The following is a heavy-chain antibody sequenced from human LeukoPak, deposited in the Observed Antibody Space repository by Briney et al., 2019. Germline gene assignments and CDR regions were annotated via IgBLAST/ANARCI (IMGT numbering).Heavy chain of an antibody. D-gene: IGHD5-18*01. J-gene: IGHJ4*02. Sequence: PLETLSPTCTVSGGSISSYYWSWIRLPPGKGLEWIGYIYYRGSTNYNPSLKSRVTISVDTSKNQFSLKLSSVTAADTAVYYCARARLLTPGYNYASGRHSFDYWGQGILVTVSS. V-gene: IGHV4-59*01. CDR3: ARARLLTPGYNYASGRHSFDY. CDR2: IYYRGST. CDR1: GGSISSYY.